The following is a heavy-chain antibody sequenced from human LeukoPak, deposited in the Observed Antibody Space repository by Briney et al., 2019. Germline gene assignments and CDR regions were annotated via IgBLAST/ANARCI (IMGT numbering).Heavy chain of an antibody. D-gene: IGHD5-18*01. J-gene: IGHJ6*03. CDR3: ARDEIPFHGYGFFNYYYYMDV. V-gene: IGHV3-7*01. Sequence: GGSLRLSCAASGFTFSSYWMSWVRQAPGKGLEWVANIKQDGSEKYYVDSVKGRFTISRDNAKNSLYLQMNSLRAEDTAVYYCARDEIPFHGYGFFNYYYYMDVWGKGTTVTISS. CDR2: IKQDGSEK. CDR1: GFTFSSYW.